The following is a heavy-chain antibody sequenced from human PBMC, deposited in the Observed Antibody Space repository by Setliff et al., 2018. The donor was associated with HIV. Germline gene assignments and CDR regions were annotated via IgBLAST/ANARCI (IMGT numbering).Heavy chain of an antibody. CDR3: ARDDYGVNSLDY. CDR2: ISSSSSYI. CDR1: GFTFSSYS. J-gene: IGHJ4*02. D-gene: IGHD4-17*01. Sequence: GGSLSLSCAASGFTFSSYSMNWVRQAPGKGLEWVSSISSSSSYIYYADSVKGRFTISRDNAKNSLYLKMNSLRAEDTAVYYCARDDYGVNSLDYWGQGTLVTVSS. V-gene: IGHV3-21*01.